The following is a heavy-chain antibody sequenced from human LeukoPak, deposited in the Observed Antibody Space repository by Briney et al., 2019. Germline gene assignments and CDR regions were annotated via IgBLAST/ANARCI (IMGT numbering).Heavy chain of an antibody. CDR2: IIPIFGTA. J-gene: IGHJ6*03. CDR1: GGTFSSYA. CDR3: ARDRVAVAGSYMDG. V-gene: IGHV1-69*05. Sequence: SVKVSCKASGGTFSSYAISWVRQAPGQGLEWMGGIIPIFGTANYAQKFQGRATITTDESTSTAYMELSRLRSDDTAVYYCARDRVAVAGSYMDGWGKGTTVTVSS. D-gene: IGHD6-19*01.